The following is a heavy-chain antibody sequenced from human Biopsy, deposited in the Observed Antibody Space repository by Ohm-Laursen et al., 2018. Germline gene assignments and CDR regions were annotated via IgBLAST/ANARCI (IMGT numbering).Heavy chain of an antibody. V-gene: IGHV4-59*08. CDR2: ISYSGST. CDR1: GGPISGSS. CDR3: AKHGSGWTGDDALHI. Sequence: SDTLSLTCSVSGGPISGSSWSWIRRAPGRGLEWVGYISYSGSTSNNPSLKSRITISVDTSKNQISLKVTSVTAADTAVYYCAKHGSGWTGDDALHIWGQGTMVTVSS. D-gene: IGHD6-19*01. J-gene: IGHJ3*02.